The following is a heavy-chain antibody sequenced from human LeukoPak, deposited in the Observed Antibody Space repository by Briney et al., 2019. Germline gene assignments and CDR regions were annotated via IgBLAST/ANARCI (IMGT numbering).Heavy chain of an antibody. V-gene: IGHV1-24*01. Sequence: ASVKVSCKVSGYTLTELSMHWVRQAPRKGLEWMGGFDPEDGETIYAQKFQGRVTMTEDTSTDTAYMELSSLRSEDTAVYYCARVAYCGGDCYSWYYYYYYGMDVWGQGTTVTVSS. CDR3: ARVAYCGGDCYSWYYYYYYGMDV. CDR2: FDPEDGET. D-gene: IGHD2-21*02. J-gene: IGHJ6*02. CDR1: GYTLTELS.